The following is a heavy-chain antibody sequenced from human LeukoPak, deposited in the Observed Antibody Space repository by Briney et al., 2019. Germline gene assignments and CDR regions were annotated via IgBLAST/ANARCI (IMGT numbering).Heavy chain of an antibody. D-gene: IGHD3-10*01. J-gene: IGHJ4*02. CDR2: ISSSSSYI. CDR3: ARDREWFGEPSFDY. V-gene: IGHV3-21*01. Sequence: GGSLRLSCAASGFTFSSYSMNWVRQAPGKRLEWVSSISSSSSYIYYADSVKGRFTISRDNAKNSLYLQMNSLRAEDTAVYYCARDREWFGEPSFDYWGQGTLVTVSS. CDR1: GFTFSSYS.